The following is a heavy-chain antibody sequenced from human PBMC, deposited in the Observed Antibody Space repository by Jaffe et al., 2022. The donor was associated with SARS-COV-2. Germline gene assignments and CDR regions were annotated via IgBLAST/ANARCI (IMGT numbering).Heavy chain of an antibody. V-gene: IGHV3-21*01. CDR2: ISSSSSYI. CDR3: AIHDSSGHFDY. J-gene: IGHJ4*02. D-gene: IGHD3-22*01. Sequence: EVQLVESGGGLVKPGGSLRLSCAASGFTFSSYSMNWVRQAPGKGLEWVSSISSSSSYIYYADSVKGRFTISRDNAKNSLYLQMNSLRAEDTAVYYCAIHDSSGHFDYWGQGTLVTVSS. CDR1: GFTFSSYS.